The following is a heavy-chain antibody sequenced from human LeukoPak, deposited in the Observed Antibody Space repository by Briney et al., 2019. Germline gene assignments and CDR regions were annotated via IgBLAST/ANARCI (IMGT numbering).Heavy chain of an antibody. CDR3: ARDKDTSSSAPSY. Sequence: SGGSLRLSCAASGFTFSSYEMNWVRQAPGKGLEWVSYISGSGSTISYADSVKGRFTISRDNAKNSLYLQMDSLRAEDTAVYYCARDKDTSSSAPSYWGQGTLVTVSS. CDR2: ISGSGSTI. J-gene: IGHJ4*02. D-gene: IGHD2-2*01. V-gene: IGHV3-48*03. CDR1: GFTFSSYE.